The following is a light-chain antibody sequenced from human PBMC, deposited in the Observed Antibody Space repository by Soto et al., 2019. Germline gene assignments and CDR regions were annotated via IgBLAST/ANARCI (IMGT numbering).Light chain of an antibody. CDR2: AAS. V-gene: IGKV1-39*01. CDR1: QSINTY. CDR3: QQCYSTPHTT. Sequence: DIQMTQSPSSLSASVGDRVTITCGAGQSINTYLNWYQQKPGKAPKFLIYAASSLHSGVPSRFSGSGSGTDFNFTISSLQPEDFATYYCQQCYSTPHTTFGGGTKVDI. J-gene: IGKJ4*01.